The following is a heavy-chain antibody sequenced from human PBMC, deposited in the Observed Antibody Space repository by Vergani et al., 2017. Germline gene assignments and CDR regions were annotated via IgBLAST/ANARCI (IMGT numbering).Heavy chain of an antibody. V-gene: IGHV3-15*01. J-gene: IGHJ6*02. CDR2: IKSKTDGGTT. CDR3: TTDNYDFWSGYYYYYGMDV. D-gene: IGHD3-3*01. CDR1: GFTVSSNY. Sequence: EVQLLESGGGLVQPGGSLRLSCAASGFTVSSNYMSWVRQAPGKGLEWVGRIKSKTDGGTTDYAAPVKGRFTISRDDSKNTLYLQMNSLKTEDTAVYYCTTDNYDFWSGYYYYYGMDVWGQGTTVTVSS.